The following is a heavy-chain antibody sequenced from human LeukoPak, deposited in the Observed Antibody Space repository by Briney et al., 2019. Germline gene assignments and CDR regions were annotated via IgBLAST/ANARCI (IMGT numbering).Heavy chain of an antibody. CDR1: GGSLYEYY. CDR3: TRRVTMVQGGIILAGVPLDYYMDV. J-gene: IGHJ6*03. D-gene: IGHD3-10*01. CDR2: IYYSGST. Sequence: SETLSLTCAVYGGSLYEYYWSWIRQPPGKGLEWIGSIYYSGSTYYNPSLKSRVTISVDTSKNQFSLKLSSVTAADTAVYYCTRRVTMVQGGIILAGVPLDYYMDVWGKGTTVTISS. V-gene: IGHV4-34*01.